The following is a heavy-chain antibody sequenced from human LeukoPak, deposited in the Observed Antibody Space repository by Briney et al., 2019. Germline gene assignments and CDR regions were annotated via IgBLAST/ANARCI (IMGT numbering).Heavy chain of an antibody. J-gene: IGHJ4*02. CDR1: GFTFSSYE. CDR3: ARGAVVPAATWVYY. Sequence: GGSLRLSCAASGFTFSSYEMNWVRQAPGKGLEWGSYISSSGSTIYYADSVKGRFTISRDNAKNSLYLQMNSLRAEDTAVYYCARGAVVPAATWVYYWGQGTLVTVSS. D-gene: IGHD2-2*01. CDR2: ISSSGSTI. V-gene: IGHV3-48*03.